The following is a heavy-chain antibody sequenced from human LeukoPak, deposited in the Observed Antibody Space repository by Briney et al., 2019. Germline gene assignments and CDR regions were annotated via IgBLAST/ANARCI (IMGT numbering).Heavy chain of an antibody. V-gene: IGHV3-23*01. D-gene: IGHD6-19*01. CDR3: AKDGSSSGCGSDY. J-gene: IGHJ4*02. CDR1: GFTFSSYA. Sequence: QPGGSLRLSCAASGFTFSSYAMSWVRQAPGKGLEWVSGISGSGGSTYYADSVKGRFTISRDNSKNTLYLQMNSLRAEDTAVYYCAKDGSSSGCGSDYWGQGTLVTVSS. CDR2: ISGSGGST.